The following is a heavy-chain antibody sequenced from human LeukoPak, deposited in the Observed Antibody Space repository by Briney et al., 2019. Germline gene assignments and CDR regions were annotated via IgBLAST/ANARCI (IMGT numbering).Heavy chain of an antibody. CDR3: GRGSVGFGELNY. CDR1: GFTFSSYA. V-gene: IGHV3-30-3*01. CDR2: ISYDGSNK. D-gene: IGHD3-10*01. J-gene: IGHJ4*02. Sequence: GGSLRLSCAASGFTFSSYAMHWVRQAPGKGLEWVAVISYDGSNKFYADSVKGRFTLSRDNSKNTLYLQMNSLRIEDTAVYYCGRGSVGFGELNYWGQGTLVTVSS.